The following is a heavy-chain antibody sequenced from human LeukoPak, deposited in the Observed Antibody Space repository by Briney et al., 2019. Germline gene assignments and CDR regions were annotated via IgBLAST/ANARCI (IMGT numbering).Heavy chain of an antibody. CDR3: TREFGS. V-gene: IGHV3-48*01. CDR2: ISADGGTI. CDR1: GFTFSSFR. Sequence: PGGSLRLSCAASGFTFSSFRMSWVRQAPGKGLEWVSYISADGGTIYYADSVRGRFTISRDNAKNIAFLQMNSLRAEDTALYYCTREFGSWGQGTLVTVSS. J-gene: IGHJ4*02.